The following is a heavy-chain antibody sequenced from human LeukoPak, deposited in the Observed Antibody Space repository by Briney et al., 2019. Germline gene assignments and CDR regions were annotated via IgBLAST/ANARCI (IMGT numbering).Heavy chain of an antibody. D-gene: IGHD5-18*01. J-gene: IGHJ4*02. CDR3: AREKSRYKYGYNY. V-gene: IGHV1-18*04. CDR1: GYTFTDYY. CDR2: ISAYNGNT. Sequence: ASVKVSCKASGYTFTDYYMHWVRQAPGQGLEWMGWISAYNGNTNYAQKLQGRVTMTTDTSTSTAYMELRSLRSDDTAVYYCAREKSRYKYGYNYWGQGTLVTVSS.